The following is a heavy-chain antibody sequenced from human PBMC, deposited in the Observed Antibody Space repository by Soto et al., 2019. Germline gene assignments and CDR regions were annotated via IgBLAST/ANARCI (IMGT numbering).Heavy chain of an antibody. J-gene: IGHJ4*02. V-gene: IGHV3-30-3*01. CDR1: GFTFSSYA. Sequence: QVQLVESGGGVVQPGRSLRLSCAASGFTFSSYAMHWVRQAPGKGLEWVTVISYDGSNKYYADSVKGRFTISRDNSKNTLYLKMNSLRAEDTAVYYCARELTWIQLWCDYWGQGTLVTVSS. D-gene: IGHD5-18*01. CDR3: ARELTWIQLWCDY. CDR2: ISYDGSNK.